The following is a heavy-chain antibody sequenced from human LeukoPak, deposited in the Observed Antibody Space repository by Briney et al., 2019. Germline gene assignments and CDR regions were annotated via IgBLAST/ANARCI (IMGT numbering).Heavy chain of an antibody. D-gene: IGHD2-15*01. CDR3: ARYAEYCSGGSCYYPEFDY. J-gene: IGHJ4*02. Sequence: PSETLSLTCTVSGGSISSYYWSWIRQPPGKGLEWIGYIYHSGSTDYNPSLKSRVTISVDTSKNQFSLKLSSVTAADTAVYYCARYAEYCSGGSCYYPEFDYWGQGTLVTVSS. CDR1: GGSISSYY. V-gene: IGHV4-59*12. CDR2: IYHSGST.